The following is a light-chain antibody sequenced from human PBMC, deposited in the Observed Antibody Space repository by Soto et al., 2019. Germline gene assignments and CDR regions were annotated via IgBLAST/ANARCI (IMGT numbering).Light chain of an antibody. CDR2: DAS. CDR1: QSVSSH. Sequence: DIVLTQSRATLSVSPGEGATVSCLASQSVSSHLAWYQHKPGQAPRLLIYDASNRASGIPARFSGSGSGTDFTLTITRLEPEDFAVYYCQQYGSSPPITFGQGTRLEIK. CDR3: QQYGSSPPIT. J-gene: IGKJ5*01. V-gene: IGKV3-20*01.